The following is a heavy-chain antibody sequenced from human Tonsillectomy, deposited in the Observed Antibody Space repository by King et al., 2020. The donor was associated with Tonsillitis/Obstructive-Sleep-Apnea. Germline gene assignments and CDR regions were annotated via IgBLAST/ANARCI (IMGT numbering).Heavy chain of an antibody. J-gene: IGHJ4*02. CDR2: ISYDGRNK. D-gene: IGHD2-2*01. CDR3: ARGAWDIVVVPAAIDY. V-gene: IGHV3-30*01. CDR1: GFTFSSYA. Sequence: VQLVESGGGVVQPGRSLRLSCAASGFTFSSYAMHWVRQAPGKGLEWVAVISYDGRNKYYADSVQGRFTISRDNSKNTLYLQMNSLRAEDTAVYYCARGAWDIVVVPAAIDYWGQGTLVTVSS.